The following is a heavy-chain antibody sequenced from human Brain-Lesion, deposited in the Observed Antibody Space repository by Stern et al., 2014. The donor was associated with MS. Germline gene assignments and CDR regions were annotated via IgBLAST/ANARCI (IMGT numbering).Heavy chain of an antibody. J-gene: IGHJ4*02. CDR2: SDHSGST. CDR1: GGSISSSNW. CDR3: ARFPASRPHVFDS. Sequence: QLQLQESGPGLVKPSGTLSLTCAVSGGSISSSNWWSWVRQSPGKGLEWIGESDHSGSTIYNPSLKSRVTVSVDTSKNPFSLTLRSVPAADTAVYFCARFPASRPHVFDSWGQGTLVTVSS. D-gene: IGHD6-13*01. V-gene: IGHV4-4*02.